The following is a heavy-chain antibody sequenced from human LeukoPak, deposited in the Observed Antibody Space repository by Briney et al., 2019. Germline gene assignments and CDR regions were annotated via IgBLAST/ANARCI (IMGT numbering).Heavy chain of an antibody. CDR3: AKDSAYGPPGY. J-gene: IGHJ4*02. CDR2: IWYDGSNK. Sequence: GGSLRLSCAASGFTFSSYGMHWVRQAPGKGLEWVAVIWYDGSNKYYADSVKGRFTIPRDNSKNTLYLQMNSLRAEDTAVYYCAKDSAYGPPGYWGQGTLVTVSS. D-gene: IGHD2-21*01. V-gene: IGHV3-33*06. CDR1: GFTFSSYG.